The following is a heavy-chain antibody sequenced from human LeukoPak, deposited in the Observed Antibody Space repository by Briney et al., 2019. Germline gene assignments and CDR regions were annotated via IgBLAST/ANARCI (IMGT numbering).Heavy chain of an antibody. V-gene: IGHV7-4-1*02. J-gene: IGHJ5*02. CDR3: ARGNRPQGSYGSGSFDP. D-gene: IGHD3-10*01. Sequence: GASVKVSCKASGYIFSNYAVNWVRQAPGQGLEWMGWINTNTGNPTYAQGFTGRFVLSVDTSVNTAFLEITSLKSEDTAVYYCARGNRPQGSYGSGSFDPWGQGTLVSVSS. CDR2: INTNTGNP. CDR1: GYIFSNYA.